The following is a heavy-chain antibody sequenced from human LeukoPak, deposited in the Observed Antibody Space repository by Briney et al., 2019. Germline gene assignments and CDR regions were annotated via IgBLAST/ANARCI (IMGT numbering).Heavy chain of an antibody. V-gene: IGHV3-23*01. D-gene: IGHD4-17*01. CDR3: AKGGNYGDYYYYYGMDV. Sequence: GGSLRLSCAASGFTFSSYAMSWVRQAPGKGLEWVSAFSGSGGSTYYADSVKGRFTISRDNSKNTLYLQMNSLRAEDTAVYYCAKGGNYGDYYYYYGMDVWGQGTTVTVSS. J-gene: IGHJ6*02. CDR2: FSGSGGST. CDR1: GFTFSSYA.